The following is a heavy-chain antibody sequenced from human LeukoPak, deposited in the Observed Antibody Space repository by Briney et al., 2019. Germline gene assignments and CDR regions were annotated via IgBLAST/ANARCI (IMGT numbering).Heavy chain of an antibody. J-gene: IGHJ4*02. V-gene: IGHV3-48*03. D-gene: IGHD3/OR15-3a*01. CDR1: GFTFRSYE. CDR3: VRDRNSNYGFIY. Sequence: HSGGSLRLSCAASGFTFRSYEMNWVRQAPGKGLEWVSYISSGGGGSTKYYADSVKGRFTISRDNANDSLYLQMDTLRAEDTAVYYCVRDRNSNYGFIYWGQGTLVTVSS. CDR2: ISSGGGGSTK.